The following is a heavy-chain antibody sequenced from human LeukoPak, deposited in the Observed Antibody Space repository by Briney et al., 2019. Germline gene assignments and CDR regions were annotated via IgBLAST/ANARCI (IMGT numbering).Heavy chain of an antibody. Sequence: PGGSLRLSCAASGFSFSMYSMSWVRQAPGKGLVWVSSISSSSSYIYYADSVKGRFTISRDNAKNSVYLQMNSLRAEDTAVYYCARFGYSDGYGWGGGYYYYYMDVWGKGTTVTVS. D-gene: IGHD5-18*01. V-gene: IGHV3-21*01. CDR3: ARFGYSDGYGWGGGYYYYYMDV. J-gene: IGHJ6*03. CDR1: GFSFSMYS. CDR2: ISSSSSYI.